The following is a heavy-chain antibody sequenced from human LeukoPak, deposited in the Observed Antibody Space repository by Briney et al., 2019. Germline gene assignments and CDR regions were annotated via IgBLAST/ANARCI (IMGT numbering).Heavy chain of an antibody. CDR3: ATYTHWVAGDV. CDR2: MNQDGSAK. D-gene: IGHD3-16*01. CDR1: GFTFGEYA. J-gene: IGHJ6*02. V-gene: IGHV3-7*01. Sequence: GGSLRLSCTDSGFTFGEYAMSWFHQAPGKGLEWVANMNQDGSAKDYVDSVKGRFTISRDNARNSLYLQMSSLRAEDTAVYYCATYTHWVAGDVWGQGTTVTVSS.